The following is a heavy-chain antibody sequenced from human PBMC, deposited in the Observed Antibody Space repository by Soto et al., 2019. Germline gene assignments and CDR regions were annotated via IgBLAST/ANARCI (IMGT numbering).Heavy chain of an antibody. Sequence: SETLSLTCTVSGGSIISYYGSWIRQHPGKGLEWIGYIYYSGSTYYNPSLKSRVTISADTSKNQFSLKLSSVTAADTAVYYCARVIDQAAAGSSSYYFDYWGQGTLVTVSS. J-gene: IGHJ4*02. CDR1: GGSIISYY. CDR3: ARVIDQAAAGSSSYYFDY. CDR2: IYYSGST. D-gene: IGHD6-13*01. V-gene: IGHV4-59*06.